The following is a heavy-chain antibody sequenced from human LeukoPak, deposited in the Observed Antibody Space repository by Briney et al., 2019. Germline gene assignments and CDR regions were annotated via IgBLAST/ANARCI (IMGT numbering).Heavy chain of an antibody. V-gene: IGHV3-48*03. J-gene: IGHJ4*02. Sequence: GGSLRLSCAASEFTFSTYAMSWVRQAPGKGLEWVSYISSGGRTRQYADSVKGRFTISKDNAKNSLYLQMNSLRAEDTAVYYCARVNCGGDCYSKTAFDYWGQGTLVTVSS. CDR3: ARVNCGGDCYSKTAFDY. CDR2: ISSGGRTR. CDR1: EFTFSTYA. D-gene: IGHD2-21*02.